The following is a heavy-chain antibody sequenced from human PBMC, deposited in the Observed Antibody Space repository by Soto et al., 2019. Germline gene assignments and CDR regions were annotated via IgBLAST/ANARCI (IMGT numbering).Heavy chain of an antibody. CDR2: ISAYNGNT. J-gene: IGHJ5*02. CDR3: ARDRTHYFTNGVCPLSNWFDP. D-gene: IGHD2-8*01. V-gene: IGHV1-18*01. Sequence: ASVKVSCKASGYTFTSYGISWVRQAPGQGLEWMGWISAYNGNTNYAQKLQGRVTMTTDTSTSTAYMELRSLRSDDTAVYYCARDRTHYFTNGVCPLSNWFDPRGQGTLVTGSS. CDR1: GYTFTSYG.